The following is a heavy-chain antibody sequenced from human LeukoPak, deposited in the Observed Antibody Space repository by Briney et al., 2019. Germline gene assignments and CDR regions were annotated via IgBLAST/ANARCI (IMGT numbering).Heavy chain of an antibody. CDR3: ARGLYYYDSSVYFDY. CDR2: INSSSSYI. V-gene: IGHV3-21*01. J-gene: IGHJ4*02. D-gene: IGHD3-22*01. CDR1: GFTFSSYS. Sequence: GGSLRLSCAASGFTFSSYSMNWVRQAPGKGLEWVSSINSSSSYIYYADSVKGRLTISRDNAKNSLYLQMNSLRAEDTAVYYCARGLYYYDSSVYFDYWGQGTLVTVSS.